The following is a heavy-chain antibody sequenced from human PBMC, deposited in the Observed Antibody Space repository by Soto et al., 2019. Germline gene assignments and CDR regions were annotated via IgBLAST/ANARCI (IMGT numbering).Heavy chain of an antibody. CDR3: ARDLYYVLRFLPHPFSGY. CDR2: INSDGSST. V-gene: IGHV3-74*01. D-gene: IGHD3-3*01. J-gene: IGHJ4*02. CDR1: GFTFSSYW. Sequence: PGGSLRLSCAASGFTFSSYWMHWVRQAPGKGLVWVSRINSDGSSTSYADSVKGRFTISRDNAKNTLYLQMNSLRAEDTAVYYCARDLYYVLRFLPHPFSGYWGQGTLVTVSS.